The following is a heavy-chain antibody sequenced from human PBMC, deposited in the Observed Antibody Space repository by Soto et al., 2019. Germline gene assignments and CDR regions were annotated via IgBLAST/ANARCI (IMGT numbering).Heavy chain of an antibody. V-gene: IGHV4-34*01. D-gene: IGHD6-13*01. Sequence: SSETLSLTCAVYGGSFSGYYWSWIRQPPGKGLEWIGEINHSGSANYNPSLKSRVTISVDTSKNQFSLKLSSVTAADTAVYSCARGIIAAAGTVNYYMDVWGKGTTVTVSS. CDR1: GGSFSGYY. CDR3: ARGIIAAAGTVNYYMDV. CDR2: INHSGSA. J-gene: IGHJ6*03.